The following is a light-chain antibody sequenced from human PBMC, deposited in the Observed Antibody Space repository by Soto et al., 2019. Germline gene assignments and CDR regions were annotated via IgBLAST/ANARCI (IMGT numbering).Light chain of an antibody. V-gene: IGLV1-40*01. CDR3: CSYAGGNTYV. Sequence: QSVLTQPPSVSAAPGQRVTFSCTGSSSNFGAGYDVHWYQQLPGTAPKLLIYGNNNRPSGVPDRFSGSKSGTSASLAITGLQAEDEADYYCCSYAGGNTYVFGTGTKLTVL. J-gene: IGLJ1*01. CDR1: SSNFGAGYD. CDR2: GNN.